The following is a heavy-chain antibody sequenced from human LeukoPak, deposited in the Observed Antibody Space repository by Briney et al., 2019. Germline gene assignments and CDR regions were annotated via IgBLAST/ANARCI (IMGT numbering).Heavy chain of an antibody. D-gene: IGHD1-26*01. J-gene: IGHJ4*02. V-gene: IGHV4-38-2*02. CDR3: ARGFTGRSYPYYFDY. CDR1: GYSISSGYY. CDR2: IYHSGST. Sequence: PSETLSLTCTVSGYSISSGYYWGWIRQPPGKGLEWIGSIYHSGSTYYNPSLKSRVTISVDTSKNQFSLKLSSVTAADTAVYYCARGFTGRSYPYYFDYWGQGTLVTVSS.